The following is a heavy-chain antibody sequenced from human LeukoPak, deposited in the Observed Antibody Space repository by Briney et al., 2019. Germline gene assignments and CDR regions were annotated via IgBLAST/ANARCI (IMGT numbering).Heavy chain of an antibody. J-gene: IGHJ6*03. V-gene: IGHV3-23*01. CDR2: ISGSGYST. CDR1: RFTFSSYA. Sequence: GGSLRLSCAASRFTFSSYAMSWVRQAPGKGLEWVSAISGSGYSTYYEDSVKGRFTISRDNSKNTLYLQMNSLRAEDTAVYYCAKYYGDDPDYYYYMDVWGKGTTVTISS. CDR3: AKYYGDDPDYYYYMDV. D-gene: IGHD4-17*01.